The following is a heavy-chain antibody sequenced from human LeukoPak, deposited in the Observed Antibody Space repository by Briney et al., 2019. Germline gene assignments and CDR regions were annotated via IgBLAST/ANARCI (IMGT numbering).Heavy chain of an antibody. J-gene: IGHJ5*02. CDR1: GGTFSSYT. D-gene: IGHD3-22*01. CDR3: ARVSYDSSGYYSRGHPVLWFDP. Sequence: SVKVSCKASGGTFSSYTISWVRQAPGQGLEWMGRIIPILGIANYAQKFQGRVTITADKSTSTAYMELSSLRSEDTAVYYCARVSYDSSGYYSRGHPVLWFDPWGQGTLVTVSS. V-gene: IGHV1-69*02. CDR2: IIPILGIA.